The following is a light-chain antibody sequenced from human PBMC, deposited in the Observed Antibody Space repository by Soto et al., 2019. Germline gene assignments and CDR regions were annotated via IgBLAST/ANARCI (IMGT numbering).Light chain of an antibody. CDR1: QSISSW. V-gene: IGKV1-5*03. J-gene: IGKJ2*01. CDR2: KAS. CDR3: QQYYTYPYT. Sequence: DIQMTQFPSTLSASVRDRVTITCRASQSISSWLAWYQQKPGKAPELLIHKASSLETGVPSRFSGSGSWTEFTLTISRLQPDDFATYYCQQYYTYPYTFGQGTKLEIK.